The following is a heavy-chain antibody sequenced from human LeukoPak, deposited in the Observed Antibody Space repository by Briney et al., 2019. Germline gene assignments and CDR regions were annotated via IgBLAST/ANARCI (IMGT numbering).Heavy chain of an antibody. CDR2: ISAYNGNT. CDR1: GYTFTSYG. V-gene: IGHV1-18*01. Sequence: GASVKVSCKASGYTFTSYGISWVRQAPGQGLEWMGWISAYNGNTNYAQKFQGRVTITADKSTSTAYMELSSLRSEDTAVYYCARGAISPAVPAAMLDYWGQGTLVTVSS. J-gene: IGHJ4*02. D-gene: IGHD2-2*01. CDR3: ARGAISPAVPAAMLDY.